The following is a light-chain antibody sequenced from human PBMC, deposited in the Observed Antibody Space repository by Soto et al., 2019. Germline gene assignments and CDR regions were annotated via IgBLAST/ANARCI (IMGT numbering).Light chain of an antibody. CDR2: LGS. J-gene: IGKJ3*01. V-gene: IGKV2-28*01. CDR3: MQALKTPFT. CDR1: QSLLHSNKNNY. Sequence: DIVMTQSPLSLPVTPGEPASISCRSSQSLLHSNKNNYLDWYLQKPGQSPQLLIYLGSNRASGVPDRFSGSGSCTDFTLKISRVEADDVGLYFCMQALKTPFTFGPGTKVEIK.